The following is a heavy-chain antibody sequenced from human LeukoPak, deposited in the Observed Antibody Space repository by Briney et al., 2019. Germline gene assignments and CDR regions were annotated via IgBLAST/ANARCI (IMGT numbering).Heavy chain of an antibody. D-gene: IGHD5-12*01. J-gene: IGHJ6*02. Sequence: PGGSLRLSCAASGFTFSSYAMSWVRQAPGKGLEWVSAISGSGGSTYYADSVKGRFTISRDNSKNTLYLQMNSLRAEDTAVYYCAKATYGGYVPYGMDVWGQGTTVTVSS. CDR2: ISGSGGST. CDR3: AKATYGGYVPYGMDV. V-gene: IGHV3-23*01. CDR1: GFTFSSYA.